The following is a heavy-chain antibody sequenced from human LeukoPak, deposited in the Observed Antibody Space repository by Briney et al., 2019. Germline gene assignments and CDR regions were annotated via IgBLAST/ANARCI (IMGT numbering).Heavy chain of an antibody. CDR3: ARDPRSRAPDYLDL. D-gene: IGHD1-26*01. CDR1: GFTFISYD. Sequence: GGSLRLSCAASGFTFISYDIHWVRQAPGKGLQWVAVMSSDGSIKIYADAVKGRFTISRDNSKNTLYLEMNSLRVDDTAVYYWARDPRSRAPDYLDLWGQGTLVTVSS. V-gene: IGHV3-30-3*01. J-gene: IGHJ4*02. CDR2: MSSDGSIK.